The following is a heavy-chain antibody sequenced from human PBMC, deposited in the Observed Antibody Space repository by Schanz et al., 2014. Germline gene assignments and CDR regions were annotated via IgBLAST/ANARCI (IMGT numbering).Heavy chain of an antibody. J-gene: IGHJ4*03. CDR2: IKEDGSVK. D-gene: IGHD1-1*01. Sequence: EVKMVESGGGLVKPGGSLRLSCAASGFNFSSYSLNWVRQAPGKGLEWVANIKEDGSVKDYVGSVKGRFTISRDNAKNSLYLEMDGLRAEYTALYYCARDRRNADIDYWGQGTLVTVSA. V-gene: IGHV3-7*01. CDR3: ARDRRNADIDY. CDR1: GFNFSSYS.